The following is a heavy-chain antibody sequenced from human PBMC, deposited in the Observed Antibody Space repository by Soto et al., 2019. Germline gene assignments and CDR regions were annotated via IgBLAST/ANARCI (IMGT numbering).Heavy chain of an antibody. V-gene: IGHV4-34*01. D-gene: IGHD3-10*01. CDR1: GGSFSGYY. CDR2: INHSGST. CDR3: ARYKGSGMDYHGMDV. Sequence: SETLSLTCAVYGGSFSGYYWSWIRQRPGKGLEWIGEINHSGSTNYNPSLKSRVTISVDTSKNQFSLKLSSVTAADTAVYYCARYKGSGMDYHGMDVWGKETTVTVS. J-gene: IGHJ6*04.